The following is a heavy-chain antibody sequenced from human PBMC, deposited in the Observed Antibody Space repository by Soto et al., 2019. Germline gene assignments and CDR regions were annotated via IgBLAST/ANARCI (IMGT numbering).Heavy chain of an antibody. V-gene: IGHV4-4*02. Sequence: QVQLQESGPGLVKPSGTLSLTCAVSGGSISSSNWWSWVRKPPGKGLEWIGEIYHSGSTSYNPSLKSRVSISVDKSKTQFSLNLSSVTAADTAVYYCASYYTGNRPFDYWGQGTLVTVSS. CDR2: IYHSGST. D-gene: IGHD1-26*01. J-gene: IGHJ4*02. CDR3: ASYYTGNRPFDY. CDR1: GGSISSSNW.